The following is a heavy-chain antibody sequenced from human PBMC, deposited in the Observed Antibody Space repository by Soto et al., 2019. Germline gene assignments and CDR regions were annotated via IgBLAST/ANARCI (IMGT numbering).Heavy chain of an antibody. D-gene: IGHD5-18*01. CDR3: ASLDTARVETAGY. J-gene: IGHJ4*02. V-gene: IGHV3-7*01. CDR1: GFTFSSYW. CDR2: IKQGGTET. Sequence: LRLSCAASGFTFSSYWMHWVRQAPGKGLEWVANIKQGGTETYYVDSVKGRFTISKDHAKNSLYLQMNSLRVEDTALYYCASLDTARVETAGYWGQGTLVTVS.